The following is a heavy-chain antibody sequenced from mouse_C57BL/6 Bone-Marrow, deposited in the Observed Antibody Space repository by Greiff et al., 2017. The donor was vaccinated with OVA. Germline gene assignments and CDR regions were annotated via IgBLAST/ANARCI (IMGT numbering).Heavy chain of an antibody. CDR3: ASRYYGSSYVY. CDR2: IYPRSGNT. V-gene: IGHV1-81*01. Sequence: LVESGAELARPGASVKLSCKASGYTFTSYGISWVKQRTGQGLEWIGEIYPRSGNTYYNEKFKGKATLTADKSSSTAYMELRSLTSEDSAVYFCASRYYGSSYVYWGQGTTLTVSS. D-gene: IGHD1-1*01. CDR1: GYTFTSYG. J-gene: IGHJ2*01.